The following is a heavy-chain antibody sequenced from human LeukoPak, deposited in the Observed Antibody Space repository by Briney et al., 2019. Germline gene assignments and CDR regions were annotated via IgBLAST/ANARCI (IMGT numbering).Heavy chain of an antibody. V-gene: IGHV3-74*03. Sequence: GGSLRLSCEPSGFPFSSYWMLWVRQAPGKGRVWVSRISGDGTIKTYADFVRGRFTIPRDNTKNILYLQMNSLKVEDTATYFCSRSQFDYWGQGVLVTVSP. CDR3: SRSQFDY. J-gene: IGHJ4*02. CDR2: ISGDGTIK. CDR1: GFPFSSYW.